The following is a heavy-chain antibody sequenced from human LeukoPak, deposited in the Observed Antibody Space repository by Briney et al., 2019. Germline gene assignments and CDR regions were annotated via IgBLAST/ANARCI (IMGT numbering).Heavy chain of an antibody. CDR2: ISAYNGNT. CDR1: GYTFTSYG. CDR3: ARDLVWFGELLPFDP. J-gene: IGHJ5*02. V-gene: IGHV1-18*01. Sequence: ASVKVSCKASGYTFTSYGISWVRQAPGQGLEWMGWISAYNGNTNYAQKLQGRVTMTTDTSTSTAYMELRSLRSDDTAVYYCARDLVWFGELLPFDPWGQGTLVTVS. D-gene: IGHD3-10*01.